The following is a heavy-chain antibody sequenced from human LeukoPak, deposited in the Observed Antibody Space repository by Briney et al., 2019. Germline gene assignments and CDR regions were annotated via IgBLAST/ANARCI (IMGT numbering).Heavy chain of an antibody. CDR3: ARIGGSWYQLDAFDI. CDR2: TYYRSNWYN. V-gene: IGHV6-1*01. J-gene: IGHJ3*02. CDR1: GDSVSGDSAA. D-gene: IGHD6-13*01. Sequence: SQTLSLTCAISGDSVSGDSAAWNWIRQSPSRGLEWLGRTYYRSNWYNDYAVSVKSRITINPDTSQNQFSLQLKFVTPEDTAVYYCARIGGSWYQLDAFDIWGQGTMVTVSS.